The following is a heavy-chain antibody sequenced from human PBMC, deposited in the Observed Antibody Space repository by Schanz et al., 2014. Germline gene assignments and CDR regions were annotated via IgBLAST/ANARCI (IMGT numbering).Heavy chain of an antibody. D-gene: IGHD6-13*01. CDR2: IIPILGIA. Sequence: QVHLVQSGAEVKKPGSSVKVSCKASGGTFSSYTISWIRQAPGQGLEWMGRIIPILGIANYAQKFQGRVTITADRSTSTAYMELSSLRSEDTAVYYCARSGSSNWYFFDYWGQGTLVTVSS. CDR1: GGTFSSYT. J-gene: IGHJ4*02. V-gene: IGHV1-69*02. CDR3: ARSGSSNWYFFDY.